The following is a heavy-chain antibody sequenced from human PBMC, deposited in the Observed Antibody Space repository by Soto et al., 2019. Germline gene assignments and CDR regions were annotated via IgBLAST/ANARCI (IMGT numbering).Heavy chain of an antibody. D-gene: IGHD2-8*02. Sequence: GGSLRLSCAASGFTCSSYDMSWVRQAPGKGLEWVSTILVGGSTHYPDSVKGRFTISRDNSKNTVFLQMNSLTAGDTAVYYCAKATATGGGAFDICGQGTVVTVSS. J-gene: IGHJ3*02. CDR2: ILVGGST. V-gene: IGHV3-23*01. CDR1: GFTCSSYD. CDR3: AKATATGGGAFDI.